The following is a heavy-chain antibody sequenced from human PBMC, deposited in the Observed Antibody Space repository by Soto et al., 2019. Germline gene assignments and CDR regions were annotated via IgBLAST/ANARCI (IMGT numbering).Heavy chain of an antibody. V-gene: IGHV4-4*07. D-gene: IGHD6-19*01. CDR1: GGSISSYY. Sequence: SETLSLTCTVSGGSISSYYWSWIRQPAGKGLEWIGRIYTSGSTNYNPSLKSRVTVSVDTSKNQFSLKLSSVTAADTAVYYCARDPLRMDSSGGSFDYWGQGTLVTVSS. CDR2: IYTSGST. CDR3: ARDPLRMDSSGGSFDY. J-gene: IGHJ4*02.